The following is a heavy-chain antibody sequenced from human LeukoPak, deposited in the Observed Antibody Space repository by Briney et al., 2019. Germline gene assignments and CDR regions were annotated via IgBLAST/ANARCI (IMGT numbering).Heavy chain of an antibody. CDR3: ARDPGRPI. Sequence: PSETLSLTCTVSGGSISSGSYYWSWIRQPAGKGLEWIGRIYTSGSTNYNPSLKSRVTISVDTSKNQFSLKLSSVTAADTAVYYCARDPGRPIWGQGTMVTVSS. J-gene: IGHJ3*02. V-gene: IGHV4-61*02. CDR2: IYTSGST. CDR1: GGSISSGSYY.